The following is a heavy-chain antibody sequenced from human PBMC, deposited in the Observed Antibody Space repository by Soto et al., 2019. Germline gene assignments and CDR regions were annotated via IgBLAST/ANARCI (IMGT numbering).Heavy chain of an antibody. D-gene: IGHD5-18*01. CDR2: IYYSGST. J-gene: IGHJ6*02. Sequence: SETLSLTCTVSGGSVSSGSYYWSWIRQPPWKGLEWIGYIYYSGSTNYNPSLKSRVTISVDTSKNQFSLKLSSVTAADTAVYYCARGEERYSYGYGSYYYYGMDVWGQGXTVTVYS. V-gene: IGHV4-61*01. CDR1: GGSVSSGSYY. CDR3: ARGEERYSYGYGSYYYYGMDV.